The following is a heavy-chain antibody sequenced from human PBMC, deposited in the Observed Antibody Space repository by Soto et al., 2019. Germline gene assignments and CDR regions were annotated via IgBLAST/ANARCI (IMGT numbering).Heavy chain of an antibody. CDR3: ARGREHLDY. D-gene: IGHD1-26*01. CDR1: GGSVSSGSYY. J-gene: IGHJ4*02. CDR2: IYYSGST. Sequence: SETLSLTCTVSGGSVSSGSYYWSWIRQPPGKGLEWIGYIYYSGSTNYNPSLKSRVTISVDTSKNQFSLKLSSVTAADTAVYYCARGREHLDYWGQGTLVTVSS. V-gene: IGHV4-61*01.